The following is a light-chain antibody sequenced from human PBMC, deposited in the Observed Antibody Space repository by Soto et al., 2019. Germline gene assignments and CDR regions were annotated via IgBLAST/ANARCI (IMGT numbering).Light chain of an antibody. V-gene: IGKV3-11*01. CDR3: QQRRVWPLT. J-gene: IGKJ4*01. CDR1: QSVSNY. CDR2: DAS. Sequence: VLTQSPATLSLSPGERATLSCRASQSVSNYLAWYQQRPGQAPRLLIYDASNRATGIPPRFSASGSGTDFTLPISSLDPEDFAVYYCQQRRVWPLTFGGGTKVEIK.